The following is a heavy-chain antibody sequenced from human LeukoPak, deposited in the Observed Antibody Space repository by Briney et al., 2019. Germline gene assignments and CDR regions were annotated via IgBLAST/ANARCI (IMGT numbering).Heavy chain of an antibody. V-gene: IGHV3-23*01. CDR1: GFTFSSYA. Sequence: PGGSLRLSCAASGFTFSSYAMSWVRQAPGKGLGWVSAISGSGGSTYYADSVKGRFTISRDNSKNTLYLQMNSLRAEDTAVYYCANGRGQLWIYWGQGTLVTVSS. J-gene: IGHJ4*02. CDR2: ISGSGGST. D-gene: IGHD5-18*01. CDR3: ANGRGQLWIY.